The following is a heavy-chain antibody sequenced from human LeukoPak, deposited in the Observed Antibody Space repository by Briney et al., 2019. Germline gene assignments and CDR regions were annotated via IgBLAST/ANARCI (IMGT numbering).Heavy chain of an antibody. Sequence: ASVKVSCKASGYTFTSYYMHWVRQAPGQGLEWMGIINPSGGSTSYAQKFQGRVTMTRDMSTSTVYMELSSLRSEDTAVYYCAKDAANYPFFFDYWGQGTPVTVSS. CDR2: INPSGGST. CDR1: GYTFTSYY. J-gene: IGHJ4*02. V-gene: IGHV1-46*01. CDR3: AKDAANYPFFFDY. D-gene: IGHD4/OR15-4a*01.